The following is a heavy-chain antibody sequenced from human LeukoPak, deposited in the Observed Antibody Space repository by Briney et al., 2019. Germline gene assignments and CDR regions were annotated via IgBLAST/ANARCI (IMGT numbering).Heavy chain of an antibody. CDR2: IDYDGIKK. J-gene: IGHJ3*01. CDR3: AKDRAPDGNRAFDV. V-gene: IGHV3-30*02. CDR1: GFTFSSFG. Sequence: GGSLRLSCAASGFTFSSFGMQWVRQAPRKGLEWVTFIDYDGIKKYERDSVKGRCTISRDNSKNTLYLQMKSLRDEDTAVYYCAKDRAPDGNRAFDVWGQGTMVTVSS. D-gene: IGHD5-24*01.